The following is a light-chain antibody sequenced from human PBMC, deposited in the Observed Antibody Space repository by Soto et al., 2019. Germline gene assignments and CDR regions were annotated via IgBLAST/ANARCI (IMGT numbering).Light chain of an antibody. V-gene: IGLV1-44*01. CDR3: SSHAGSNNLF. Sequence: QSVLTQPPSASGTPVQRVTISCSGSSSNIGSKTVNWYQQLPGTAPKLLIYSNYQRPSGVPDRFSGSKSGTSASLAISGLQSEDEADYYCSSHAGSNNLFFGTGTKVTVL. CDR2: SNY. J-gene: IGLJ1*01. CDR1: SSNIGSKT.